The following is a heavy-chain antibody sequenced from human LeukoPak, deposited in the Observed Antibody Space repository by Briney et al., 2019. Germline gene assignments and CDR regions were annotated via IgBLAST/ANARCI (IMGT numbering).Heavy chain of an antibody. CDR1: GFTFSSYW. CDR2: INSDGSST. D-gene: IGHD1-7*01. CDR3: ARGRTNWNYSGNSVYYMDV. J-gene: IGHJ6*03. V-gene: IGHV3-74*01. Sequence: GGSLRLSCAASGFTFSSYWMHWVRQAPGKGLVWVSRINSDGSSTSYADSVKGRFTISRDNAKNTLYLQMSSLRAEDTAVYYCARGRTNWNYSGNSVYYMDVWGKGTTVTVSS.